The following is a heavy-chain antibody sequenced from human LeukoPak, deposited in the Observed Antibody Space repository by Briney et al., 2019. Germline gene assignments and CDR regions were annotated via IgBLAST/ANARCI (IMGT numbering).Heavy chain of an antibody. V-gene: IGHV4-59*01. D-gene: IGHD2-8*01. J-gene: IGHJ5*02. Sequence: SETLSLTCTVSGGSISSYYWSWIRQPPGKGLEWIGYIYYSGSTNYNPSLKSRVTISVDTSKNQFSLKLSSVTAADTAVYYCARVYCTNGVCYWFDPWGQGTLVTVSS. CDR2: IYYSGST. CDR3: ARVYCTNGVCYWFDP. CDR1: GGSISSYY.